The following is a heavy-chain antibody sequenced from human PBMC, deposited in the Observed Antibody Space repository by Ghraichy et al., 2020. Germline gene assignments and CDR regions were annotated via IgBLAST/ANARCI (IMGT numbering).Heavy chain of an antibody. V-gene: IGHV3-13*01. CDR3: ARGLGAYYYYGMDV. CDR2: IGTAGDT. CDR1: GFTFSSYD. D-gene: IGHD6-19*01. J-gene: IGHJ6*02. Sequence: GGSLRLSCAASGFTFSSYDMHWVRQATGKGLEWVSAIGTAGDTYYPGSVKGRFTISRENAKNSLYLQMNSLRAGDTAVYYCARGLGAYYYYGMDVWGQGTTVTVSS.